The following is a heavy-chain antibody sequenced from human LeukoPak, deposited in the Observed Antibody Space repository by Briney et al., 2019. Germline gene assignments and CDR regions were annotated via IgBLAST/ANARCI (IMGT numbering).Heavy chain of an antibody. J-gene: IGHJ5*02. V-gene: IGHV4-61*02. CDR1: GGSISSESYY. CDR3: ARWLSSSWYWFDT. D-gene: IGHD6-13*01. Sequence: PSETLSLTCSVSGGSISSESYYWSWIRQPAGKALEWIGRINTSGNINYNPSLKSRVTLSVDTSNNQFSLKLSSLTAADTAVYYCARWLSSSWYWFDTWGQGTLVTVSS. CDR2: INTSGNI.